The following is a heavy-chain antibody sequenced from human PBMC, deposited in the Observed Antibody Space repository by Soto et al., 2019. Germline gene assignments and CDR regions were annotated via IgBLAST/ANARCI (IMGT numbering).Heavy chain of an antibody. CDR3: ARAPITAVAGTFDY. CDR2: IYTSGST. D-gene: IGHD6-19*01. V-gene: IGHV4-4*07. CDR1: GGSISSYY. Sequence: QVQLQESGPGLLKPSETLSLTCTVSGGSISSYYWSWIRQPAGKGLEWIGRIYTSGSTNYNPSLKSRVTMSVDTSKNQFSLKLSSVTAADTAVYYCARAPITAVAGTFDYWGQGILVTVSS. J-gene: IGHJ4*02.